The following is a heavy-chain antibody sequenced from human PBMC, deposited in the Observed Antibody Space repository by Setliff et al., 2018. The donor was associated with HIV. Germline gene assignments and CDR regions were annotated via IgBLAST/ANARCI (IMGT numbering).Heavy chain of an antibody. CDR3: ARHGQYGSGSYYNRPFDY. V-gene: IGHV5-51*01. Sequence: PGESLTISCKGSGYSFTTYWIAWLRQMPGKGLEWVGIIYPGDSDTRYSPSFQGQVTISADKSISTAYLQWSSLKASDTAMYYCARHGQYGSGSYYNRPFDYWGQGTLVTVSS. CDR1: GYSFTTYW. J-gene: IGHJ4*02. D-gene: IGHD3-10*01. CDR2: IYPGDSDT.